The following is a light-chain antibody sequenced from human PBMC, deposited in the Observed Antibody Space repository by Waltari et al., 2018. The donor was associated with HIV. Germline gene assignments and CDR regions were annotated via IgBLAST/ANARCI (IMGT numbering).Light chain of an antibody. CDR3: GTWDRSLSSWV. Sequence: QSVLTPPPSVSGAPGQSVTIPCTGNGSNIRAGYDVHWSRQVPGAAPKLLIYGYTNRPSGVPDRFSGSKSGTSASLAITGLQAEDEADYYCGTWDRSLSSWVFGGGTKVSVL. V-gene: IGLV1-40*01. CDR1: GSNIRAGYD. J-gene: IGLJ3*02. CDR2: GYT.